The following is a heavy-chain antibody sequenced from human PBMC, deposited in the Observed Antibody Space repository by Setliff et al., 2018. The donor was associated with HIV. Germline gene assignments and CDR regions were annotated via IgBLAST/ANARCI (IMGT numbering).Heavy chain of an antibody. V-gene: IGHV1-69*05. CDR3: AREHSTTWPYFDF. D-gene: IGHD6-13*01. CDR1: GYTFTSYG. CDR2: IIPMYGVT. J-gene: IGHJ4*02. Sequence: SVKVSCKASGYTFTSYGISWVRQAPGQGPEWMGGIIPMYGVTNYAQKFQGRVTITTDESTSTAYMELRSLRSDDTAVYFCAREHSTTWPYFDFWGQGTLVTVSS.